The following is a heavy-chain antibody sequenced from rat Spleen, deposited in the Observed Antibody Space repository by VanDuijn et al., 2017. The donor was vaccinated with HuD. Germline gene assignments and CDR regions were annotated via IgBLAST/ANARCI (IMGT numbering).Heavy chain of an antibody. CDR1: GFTFSDYN. V-gene: IGHV5-7*01. CDR3: TTDGGGYKDYFDF. CDR2: ISYDDSST. D-gene: IGHD1-11*01. J-gene: IGHJ2*01. Sequence: EVRLVESGGGLVRPGRSLKLSCAASGFTFSDYNMAWVRQAPKKGLEWVATISYDDSSTYYRDSMKGRLTISRDNSKSTLYLQMDSLRSEDTATYYCTTDGGGYKDYFDFWGQGVMVTVSS.